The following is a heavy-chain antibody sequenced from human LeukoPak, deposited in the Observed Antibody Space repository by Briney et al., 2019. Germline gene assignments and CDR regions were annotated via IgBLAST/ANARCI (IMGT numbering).Heavy chain of an antibody. V-gene: IGHV3-30*18. CDR3: TKDGYYYGSGRYDGMDV. Sequence: PGGSLRLSCAASGFTFSSYGMHWVRQAPGKGLEWVAVTSHDGRDNYCADSVKGRFDVSRDNSKNTLYLQMDSLSAEDTAMYYCTKDGYYYGSGRYDGMDVWGQGTTVIVSS. CDR2: TSHDGRDN. CDR1: GFTFSSYG. J-gene: IGHJ6*02. D-gene: IGHD3-10*01.